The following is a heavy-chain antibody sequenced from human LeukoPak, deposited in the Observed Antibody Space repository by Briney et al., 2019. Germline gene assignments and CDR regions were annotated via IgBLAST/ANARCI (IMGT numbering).Heavy chain of an antibody. J-gene: IGHJ1*01. D-gene: IGHD6-19*01. CDR3: ARLGGSGWTECFQH. CDR1: GFTFSSYE. Sequence: GGSLRLSCAASGFTFSSYEMNWVRQAPGKGLEWVSYISSSGSTIYYADSVKGRFTISRDNAKNSLYLQMNSLRAEDTAVYYCARLGGSGWTECFQHWGQGTLVTVSS. CDR2: ISSSGSTI. V-gene: IGHV3-48*03.